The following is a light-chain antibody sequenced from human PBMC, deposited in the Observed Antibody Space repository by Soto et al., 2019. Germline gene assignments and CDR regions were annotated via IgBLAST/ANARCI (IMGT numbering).Light chain of an antibody. Sequence: EIVLTQSPATLSLSPGAVATLSCRASQSVTTYLAWYQHKPGQAPRLLISDASDRAAGVPARFNGTGSGTDFTPAIGGLEPEDSAVYYGPPRSPWPLQTFGRGTKVEI. CDR3: PPRSPWPLQT. CDR2: DAS. CDR1: QSVTTY. J-gene: IGKJ1*01. V-gene: IGKV3-11*01.